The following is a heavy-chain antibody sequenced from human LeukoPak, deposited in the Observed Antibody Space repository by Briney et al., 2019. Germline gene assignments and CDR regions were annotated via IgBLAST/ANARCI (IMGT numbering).Heavy chain of an antibody. CDR2: KWYDGSNK. J-gene: IGHJ4*02. V-gene: IGHV3-30*02. Sequence: PGGSLRLSCAASGFTFSSYGMHWVRQAPGKGLEWVAFKWYDGSNKYYAASVKGRFTIPRDISKNTLYLQMNSLRAEDTAVYYCAKEYREVVTASDYWGQGTLVTVSS. D-gene: IGHD2-21*02. CDR1: GFTFSSYG. CDR3: AKEYREVVTASDY.